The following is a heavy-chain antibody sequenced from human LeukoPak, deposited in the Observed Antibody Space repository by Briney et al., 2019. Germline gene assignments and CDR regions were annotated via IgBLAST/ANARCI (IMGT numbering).Heavy chain of an antibody. Sequence: QAGGSLRLSRAASGFTFRSHGMHWVRQAPGEGLQWVAGISFDGSNEYYVDSVKGRFTISRDNSKNTLFLQMDSLRVEDTAVYYCAKDFQAGSFSSWFPPDYWGQGTLVTVSS. V-gene: IGHV3-30*18. CDR3: AKDFQAGSFSSWFPPDY. D-gene: IGHD6-13*01. CDR2: ISFDGSNE. J-gene: IGHJ4*02. CDR1: GFTFRSHG.